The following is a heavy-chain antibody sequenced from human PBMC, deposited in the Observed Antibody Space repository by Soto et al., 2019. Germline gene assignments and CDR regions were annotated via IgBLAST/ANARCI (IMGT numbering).Heavy chain of an antibody. CDR1: GFTFSSYG. CDR2: ISYDGSNK. CDR3: AKSSGGALWSGLKRALDY. J-gene: IGHJ4*02. V-gene: IGHV3-30*18. D-gene: IGHD3-3*01. Sequence: QVQLVESGGGVVQPGRSLRLSCAASGFTFSSYGMHWVRQAPGKGLEWVAVISYDGSNKYYADSVKGRFTISRDNSTNTLYLQMNSLRAEDTAVYYCAKSSGGALWSGLKRALDYWGQGTLVTVSS.